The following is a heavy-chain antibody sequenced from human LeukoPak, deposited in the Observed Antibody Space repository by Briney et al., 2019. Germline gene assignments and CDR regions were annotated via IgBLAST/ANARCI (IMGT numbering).Heavy chain of an antibody. D-gene: IGHD3-9*01. CDR3: ARDIADILTGYYWGPFDP. CDR1: GFTFSNYG. CDR2: IWYDGSNK. V-gene: IGHV3-33*01. Sequence: GGSLRLSCAASGFTFSNYGMHWVRQAPGKGLEWVAVIWYDGSNKYYADSVKGRFTISRDNSKNTLYLQMNSLRAEDTAVYYCARDIADILTGYYWGPFDPWGQGTLVTVSS. J-gene: IGHJ5*02.